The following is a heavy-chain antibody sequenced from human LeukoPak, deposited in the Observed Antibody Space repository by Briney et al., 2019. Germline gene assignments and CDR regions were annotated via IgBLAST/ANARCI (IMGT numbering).Heavy chain of an antibody. CDR2: ISTSSSPI. V-gene: IGHV3-48*01. J-gene: IGHJ4*02. CDR3: ARADTPRGIAAAGN. D-gene: IGHD6-13*01. CDR1: GFSFSSYS. Sequence: PGGSLRLSCAASGFSFSSYSMNWVRQAPGKGLEWVSYISTSSSPIYYADSVKGRFTISRDNAKNSLYLQMNSLRAEDTAVYYCARADTPRGIAAAGNWGQGTLVTVSS.